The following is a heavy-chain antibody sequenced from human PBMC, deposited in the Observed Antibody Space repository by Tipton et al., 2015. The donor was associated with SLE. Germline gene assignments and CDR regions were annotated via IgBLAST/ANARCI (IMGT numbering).Heavy chain of an antibody. CDR1: GGSISSSSYY. D-gene: IGHD4-11*01. CDR2: IYYSGST. J-gene: IGHJ5*02. Sequence: TLSLTCTVSGGSISSSSYYWGWIRQPPGKGLEWIGNIYYSGSTYYNPSLKSRVTISVDTSKNQFSLKLSSVTAADTAVYYCAREIRATTDWFDPWGQGTLVTVSS. V-gene: IGHV4-39*07. CDR3: AREIRATTDWFDP.